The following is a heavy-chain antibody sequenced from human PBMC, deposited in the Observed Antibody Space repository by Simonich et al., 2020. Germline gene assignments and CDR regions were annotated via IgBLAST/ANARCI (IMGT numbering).Heavy chain of an antibody. CDR1: GYTFTGYY. J-gene: IGHJ3*02. Sequence: QVQLVQSGAEVKKPGASVKVSCKASGYTFTGYYMHWVRQAPGQGLEWMGWINPNSGDTNYAQKFQGRFTMTRDTSISTAYMELSRLKSDDTAVYYCARGRLTGDKGAFDIWGQGTMVTVSS. CDR3: ARGRLTGDKGAFDI. CDR2: INPNSGDT. D-gene: IGHD7-27*01. V-gene: IGHV1-2*02.